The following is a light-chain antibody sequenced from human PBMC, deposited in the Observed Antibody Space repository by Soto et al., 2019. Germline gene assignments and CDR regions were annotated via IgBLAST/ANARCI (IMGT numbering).Light chain of an antibody. CDR2: GAS. V-gene: IGKV3-20*01. CDR1: QSVSSNY. Sequence: EIVLTQSPGTLSLSPGERATLSCRASQSVSSNYLAWYQQKPGQAPRLLIYGASSRATGIPDRFSGSGSGTDFSLTISRLEPEDFAVYNCQQYGSSPTPFGQGTKVEIK. J-gene: IGKJ1*01. CDR3: QQYGSSPTP.